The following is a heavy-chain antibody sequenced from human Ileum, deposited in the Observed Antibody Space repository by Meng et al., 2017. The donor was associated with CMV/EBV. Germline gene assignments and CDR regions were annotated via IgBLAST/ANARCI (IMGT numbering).Heavy chain of an antibody. D-gene: IGHD4-23*01. Sequence: LTCAASGFTVRGYTMNWVRQTPGKGLEWVSSISTGSSIIYYADSVKGRFTISRDNAKSSLYLQMNSLRAEDTAVYYCARNSGNFDLWGRGTLVTVSS. V-gene: IGHV3-21*01. CDR3: ARNSGNFDL. J-gene: IGHJ2*01. CDR2: ISTGSSII. CDR1: GFTVRGYT.